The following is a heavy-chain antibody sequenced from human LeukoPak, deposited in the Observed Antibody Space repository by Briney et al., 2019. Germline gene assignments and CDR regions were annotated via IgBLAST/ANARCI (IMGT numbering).Heavy chain of an antibody. D-gene: IGHD3-22*01. CDR1: GGSISSSSDY. Sequence: SETLSLTCTVSGGSISSSSDYWGWIRQPPRKWREWIGCIYYIGITYYSPPLKRRVTISVATSKNQFSLKLSSVTAADTAVYYCARHDYYDSSGAFDYWGHGTLVTVSS. CDR2: IYYIGIT. CDR3: ARHDYYDSSGAFDY. J-gene: IGHJ4*01. V-gene: IGHV4-39*01.